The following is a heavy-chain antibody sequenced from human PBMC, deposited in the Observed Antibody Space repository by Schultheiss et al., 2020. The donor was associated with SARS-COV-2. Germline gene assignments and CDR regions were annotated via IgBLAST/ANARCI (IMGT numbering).Heavy chain of an antibody. CDR3: ASGVRVATPIGYYYYGMDV. V-gene: IGHV4-39*01. CDR2: INYRGST. CDR1: GGSISSSNW. J-gene: IGHJ6*02. Sequence: SQTLSLTCAVSGGSISSSNWWSWVRQPPGKGLEWIGSINYRGSTYYNPSLKSRVTISVDTSKNQFSLKLSSVTAADTAVYYCASGVRVATPIGYYYYGMDVWGQGTTVTVSS. D-gene: IGHD5-12*01.